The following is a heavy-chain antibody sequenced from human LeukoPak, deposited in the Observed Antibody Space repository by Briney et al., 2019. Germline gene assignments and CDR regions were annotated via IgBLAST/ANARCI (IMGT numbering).Heavy chain of an antibody. CDR1: GYSISSGYY. CDR2: IYHSGST. V-gene: IGHV4-38-2*01. J-gene: IGHJ6*03. Sequence: SETLSLTXAVSGYSISSGYYWGWIRQPPGKGLEWIGSIYHSGSTYYNPSLKSRVTISVDTSKNQFSLKLSSVTAADTAVYYCARVGGVGYYYYMDVWGKGTTVTVSS. D-gene: IGHD3-16*01. CDR3: ARVGGVGYYYYMDV.